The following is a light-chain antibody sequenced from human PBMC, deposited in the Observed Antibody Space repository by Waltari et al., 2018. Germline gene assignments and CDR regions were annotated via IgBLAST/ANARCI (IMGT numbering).Light chain of an antibody. CDR2: ASS. Sequence: DIQMTQSPSSLSASVGDRVTITCRASQSISSYLNWFQQKPGKAPKSLLYASSSLQSGVTSRFSGSGSETDFTLTISSLQPEDFATYYCQQSYSTPPFTFGPGTKVDIK. CDR1: QSISSY. V-gene: IGKV1-39*01. CDR3: QQSYSTPPFT. J-gene: IGKJ3*01.